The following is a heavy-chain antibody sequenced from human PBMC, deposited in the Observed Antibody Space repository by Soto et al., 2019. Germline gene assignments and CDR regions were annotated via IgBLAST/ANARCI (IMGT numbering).Heavy chain of an antibody. Sequence: ASVKVSCKASGYTFTSDYMHWVRQAPGQGLEWMGIINPSGGSTSYAQKFQGRVTMTRDTSTSTVYMELSSLRSEDKAVHYCARDGTGVISGVVLSEDYYYGMDVWGQGTTVTDSS. CDR2: INPSGGST. V-gene: IGHV1-46*01. CDR1: GYTFTSDY. J-gene: IGHJ6*02. CDR3: ARDGTGVISGVVLSEDYYYGMDV. D-gene: IGHD3-3*01.